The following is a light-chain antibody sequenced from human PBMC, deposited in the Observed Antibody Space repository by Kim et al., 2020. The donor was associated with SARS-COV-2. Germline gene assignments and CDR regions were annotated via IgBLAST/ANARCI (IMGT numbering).Light chain of an antibody. J-gene: IGLJ7*01. V-gene: IGLV3-21*04. CDR2: YDS. CDR3: QVWDSSSDRAV. Sequence: SYELTQPPSVSVAPRKTARITCGGDNIGSNSVHWYQQKPGQAPVLVIYYDSDRPSGIPERFSGSNSRNTATLTISRVEAGDEADYYCQVWDSSSDRAVFGGGTQLTVL. CDR1: NIGSNS.